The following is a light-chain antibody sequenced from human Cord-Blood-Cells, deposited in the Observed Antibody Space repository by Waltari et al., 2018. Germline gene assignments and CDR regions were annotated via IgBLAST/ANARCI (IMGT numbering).Light chain of an antibody. CDR3: QQYYSYPYT. CDR1: QGISSY. Sequence: IQMTQSPSSLSASVGDRVTITCRASQGISSYLAWYQQKPGKAPKLLIYAASTLQSGVPSRFSGSGSGTDFTLTISCLQSEDFATYYCQQYYSYPYTFGQGTKLEIK. V-gene: IGKV1-8*01. J-gene: IGKJ2*01. CDR2: AAS.